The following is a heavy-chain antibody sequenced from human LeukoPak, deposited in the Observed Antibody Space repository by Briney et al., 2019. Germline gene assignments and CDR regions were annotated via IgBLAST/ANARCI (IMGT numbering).Heavy chain of an antibody. Sequence: GGSLRLSCAASGFTFSSYSMNWVRRAPGKGLEWVSSISSSSSHIYYADSVKGRFTISRDNAKNSLYLQMNSLRAEDTAVYYCARFVSSSVYWGQGTLVTVSS. CDR1: GFTFSSYS. J-gene: IGHJ4*02. V-gene: IGHV3-21*01. CDR2: ISSSSSHI. D-gene: IGHD6-6*01. CDR3: ARFVSSSVY.